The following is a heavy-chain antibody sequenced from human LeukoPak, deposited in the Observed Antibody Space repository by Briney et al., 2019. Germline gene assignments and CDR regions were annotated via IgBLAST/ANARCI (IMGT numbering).Heavy chain of an antibody. J-gene: IGHJ5*02. CDR2: IYYSGST. D-gene: IGHD5-18*01. V-gene: IGHV4-39*07. Sequence: SETLSLTCTVSGGSISSSGYYWGWIRQPPGKGLEWIGSIYYSGSTYYNPSLKSRVTISVDTSKNQFSLKLSSVTAADTAVYYCARVGGYSYGLPVPGFDPWGQGTLVTVSS. CDR3: ARVGGYSYGLPVPGFDP. CDR1: GGSISSSGYY.